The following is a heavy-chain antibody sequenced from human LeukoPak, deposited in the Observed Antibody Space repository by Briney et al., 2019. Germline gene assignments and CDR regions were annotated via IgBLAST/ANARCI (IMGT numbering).Heavy chain of an antibody. V-gene: IGHV3-23*01. CDR2: ISGSGGST. CDR3: ARVVYSCSWLGFLDY. Sequence: GGSLRVYCAASGFTFSSYAMSWVRQAPGKGLEWVSAISGSGGSTYYADSVKGRFTISRDNSKNTLYLQMNSLRAEDTAVYYCARVVYSCSWLGFLDYWGQGTLVTVSS. CDR1: GFTFSSYA. J-gene: IGHJ4*02. D-gene: IGHD6-13*01.